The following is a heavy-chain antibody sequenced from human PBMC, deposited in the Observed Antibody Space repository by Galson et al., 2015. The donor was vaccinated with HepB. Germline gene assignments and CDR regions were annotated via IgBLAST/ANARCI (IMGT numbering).Heavy chain of an antibody. J-gene: IGHJ3*01. D-gene: IGHD3-16*01. V-gene: IGHV3-23*01. CDR3: VTHRDGSFAYHVFDL. Sequence: SLRLSCAASGITFTSYAMSWVRQAPGKGLEWVSAISGSGDSTFYADSVKGRFTISRDNSKNTLNLQMNGLRGEDTAVYYCVTHRDGSFAYHVFDLWGQGTMVTVSS. CDR2: ISGSGDST. CDR1: GITFTSYA.